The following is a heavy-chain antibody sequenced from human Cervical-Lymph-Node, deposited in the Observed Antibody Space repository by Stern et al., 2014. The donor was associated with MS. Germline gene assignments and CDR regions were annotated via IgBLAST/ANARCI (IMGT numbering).Heavy chain of an antibody. CDR3: ATHRGRVTYYYGLDV. CDR1: GYTLTEMS. CDR2: YDPQNGET. D-gene: IGHD2-21*02. V-gene: IGHV1-24*01. Sequence: QVQLVQSGAEVKKPGASGKVSCKVSGYTLTEMSMHWVRQAPGKGLEWMGGYDPQNGETVYAQKIQGRVTMAEDRSTDTAYMELTSLRSDDTAVYYCATHRGRVTYYYGLDVWGQGTTVTVSS. J-gene: IGHJ6*02.